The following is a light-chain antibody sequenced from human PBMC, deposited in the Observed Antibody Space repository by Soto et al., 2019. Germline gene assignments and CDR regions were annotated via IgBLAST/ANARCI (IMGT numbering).Light chain of an antibody. CDR1: QGISSY. J-gene: IGKJ3*01. CDR3: QQLNSYPQFT. Sequence: DRQLTQSPSFLSASVGDRVTITCRASQGISSYLAWYQQKPGKAPKLLIYAASTLQSGITSRFSGSGSGTEFTLTISSLQPVDFPTYYCQQLNSYPQFTFGPGTKVDIK. V-gene: IGKV1-9*01. CDR2: AAS.